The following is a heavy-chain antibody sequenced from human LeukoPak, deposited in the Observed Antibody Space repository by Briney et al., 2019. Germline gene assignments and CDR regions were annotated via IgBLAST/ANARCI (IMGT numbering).Heavy chain of an antibody. J-gene: IGHJ5*02. Sequence: GASVKVSCKASGYTFTSYGISWVRQAPRQGLEWMGWISAYNGNTNYAQKLQDRVTMTTDTSTSTAYMELRSLRSDDTAVYYCARDLGYCSRTSCYRNWFDPWGQGTLVTVSS. CDR3: ARDLGYCSRTSCYRNWFDP. CDR1: GYTFTSYG. V-gene: IGHV1-18*01. D-gene: IGHD2-2*01. CDR2: ISAYNGNT.